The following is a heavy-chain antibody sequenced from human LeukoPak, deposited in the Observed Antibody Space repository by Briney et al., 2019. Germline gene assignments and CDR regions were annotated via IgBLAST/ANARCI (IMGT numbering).Heavy chain of an antibody. J-gene: IGHJ6*04. Sequence: SETLSLTCTVSGDSMSPYFWTWVRQSPGKGLERVGYIYQTTTTYNPSLKGRVTISTDMSQNQLSLKVTSVTAADTAVYYCARNFPGRTEDVWGKGTTVIVSS. CDR3: ARNFPGRTEDV. V-gene: IGHV4-59*01. CDR2: IYQTTT. CDR1: GDSMSPYF. D-gene: IGHD1-14*01.